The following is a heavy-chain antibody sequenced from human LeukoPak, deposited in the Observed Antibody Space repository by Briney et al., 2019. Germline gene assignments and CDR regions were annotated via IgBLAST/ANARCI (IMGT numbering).Heavy chain of an antibody. CDR1: GGSISSYY. V-gene: IGHV4-59*01. CDR2: IYYSGST. J-gene: IGHJ4*02. CDR3: ARAPTNYGGNSVDY. Sequence: SETLSLTCTVSGGSISSYYWSWIRQPPGKGLEWIGYIYYSGSTNYNPSLKGRVTISVDTSKNQFSLKLSSVTAADTAVYYCARAPTNYGGNSVDYWGQGTLVTVSS. D-gene: IGHD4-23*01.